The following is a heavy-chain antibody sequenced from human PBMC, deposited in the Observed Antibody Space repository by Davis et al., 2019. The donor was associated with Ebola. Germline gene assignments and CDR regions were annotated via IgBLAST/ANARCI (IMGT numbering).Heavy chain of an antibody. J-gene: IGHJ4*02. D-gene: IGHD3-9*01. V-gene: IGHV4-59*08. Sequence: SETLSLTCTVSGGYISGYYWSWIRQPPGKGLEWIGNLYHGGGTNYSPSLKSRLTISVDTSKNQFSLELISVTAADTAVYYCARRRADYYDVLSRRFYFDYWGQGILVTVSS. CDR1: GGYISGYY. CDR2: LYHGGGT. CDR3: ARRRADYYDVLSRRFYFDY.